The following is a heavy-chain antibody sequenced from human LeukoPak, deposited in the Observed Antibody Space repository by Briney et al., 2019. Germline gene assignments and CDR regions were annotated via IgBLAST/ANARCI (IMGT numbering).Heavy chain of an antibody. D-gene: IGHD6-25*01. J-gene: IGHJ4*02. CDR3: AKGGSARVFDY. CDR2: ISGSGAST. V-gene: IGHV3-23*01. CDR1: GFTFSTNA. Sequence: GGSLRLSCLTSGFTFSTNAMSWARQAPGKGLEWISGISGSGASTYYADSVTGRFTISRDNSRNTLYLQMNSLRAEDTAVYYCAKGGSARVFDYWGQGTLVTVSS.